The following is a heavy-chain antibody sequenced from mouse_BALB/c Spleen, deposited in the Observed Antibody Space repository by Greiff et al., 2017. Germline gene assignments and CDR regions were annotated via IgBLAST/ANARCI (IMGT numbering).Heavy chain of an antibody. CDR1: GFSLTSYG. CDR3: ARDRYRSLYYAMDY. J-gene: IGHJ4*01. CDR2: IWSGGST. Sequence: QVQLKQSGPGLVQPSQSLSITCTVSGFSLTSYGVHWVRQSPGKGLEWLGVIWSGGSTDYNAAFISRLSISKDNSKSQVFFKMNSLQTDDTAMYYCARDRYRSLYYAMDYWGQGTSVTVSS. V-gene: IGHV2-4-1*01. D-gene: IGHD2-14*01.